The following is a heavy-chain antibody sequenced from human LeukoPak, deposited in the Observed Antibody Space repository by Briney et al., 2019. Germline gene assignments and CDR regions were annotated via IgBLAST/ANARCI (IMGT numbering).Heavy chain of an antibody. J-gene: IGHJ4*02. CDR2: IYYSGST. CDR1: GGSVSSGSYY. V-gene: IGHV4-61*01. Sequence: SETLSLTRTVSGGSVSSGSYYWSWIRQPPGKGLEWIGYIYYSGSTNYNPSLKSRVTISVDTSKSQFSLKLSSVTAADTAVYYCARGYYDILTGYYPFDYWGQGTLVTVSS. D-gene: IGHD3-9*01. CDR3: ARGYYDILTGYYPFDY.